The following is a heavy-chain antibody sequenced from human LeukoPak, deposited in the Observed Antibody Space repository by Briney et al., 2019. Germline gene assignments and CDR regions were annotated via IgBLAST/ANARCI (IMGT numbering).Heavy chain of an antibody. CDR2: IYHSRSA. CDR1: GGSISSSNR. Sequence: PSETLSLTCAVSGGSISSSNRWSWVRQPPGKGLEWIGEIYHSRSANYNPSLKSLVTISVDKSKNQFSLKLSSVTAADTAMYYCARIEDVTRGYNHAYYFDYWGQGTLVTVSS. CDR3: ARIEDVTRGYNHAYYFDY. J-gene: IGHJ4*02. V-gene: IGHV4-4*02. D-gene: IGHD5-18*01.